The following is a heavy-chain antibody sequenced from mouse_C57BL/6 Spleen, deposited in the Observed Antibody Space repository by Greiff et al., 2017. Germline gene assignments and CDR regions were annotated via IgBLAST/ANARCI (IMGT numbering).Heavy chain of an antibody. V-gene: IGHV1-55*01. CDR2: IYPGSGST. CDR1: GYTFTSYW. CDR3: AITPYYYAMDY. J-gene: IGHJ4*01. Sequence: QVQLQQPGAELVKPGASVKMSCKASGYTFTSYWITWVKQRPGQGLAWIGDIYPGSGSTNYNEKFKSKATLTVDTSSSTAYMQLSSLTSEDSAVXYCAITPYYYAMDYWGQGTSVTVSS.